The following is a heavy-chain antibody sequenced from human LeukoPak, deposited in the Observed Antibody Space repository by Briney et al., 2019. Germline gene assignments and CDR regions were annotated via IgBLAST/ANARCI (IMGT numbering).Heavy chain of an antibody. J-gene: IGHJ4*02. Sequence: ASVKVSCKASGYTFTGYYMHWVRQAPGQGLEWMGWINPNSGGTNYAQKFQGRVTMTRDTSISTAYMELSSLRSEDTAVYYCARDHHAPPSGSFSYYWGQGTLVTVSS. CDR3: ARDHHAPPSGSFSYY. D-gene: IGHD1-26*01. CDR1: GYTFTGYY. CDR2: INPNSGGT. V-gene: IGHV1-2*02.